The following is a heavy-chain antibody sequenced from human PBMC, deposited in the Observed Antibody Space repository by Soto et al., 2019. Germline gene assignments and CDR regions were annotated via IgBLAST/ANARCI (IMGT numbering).Heavy chain of an antibody. J-gene: IGHJ5*02. Sequence: SVKVSCKASGGTFSSYAISWVRQAPGQGLEWMGGIIPIFGTANYAQKFQGRVTITADESTSTAYMELSSLRSEDTAVYYCASAEGAVRYYYDSSAYPKWFDPWGQGTRVIVSS. D-gene: IGHD3-22*01. CDR3: ASAEGAVRYYYDSSAYPKWFDP. V-gene: IGHV1-69*13. CDR2: IIPIFGTA. CDR1: GGTFSSYA.